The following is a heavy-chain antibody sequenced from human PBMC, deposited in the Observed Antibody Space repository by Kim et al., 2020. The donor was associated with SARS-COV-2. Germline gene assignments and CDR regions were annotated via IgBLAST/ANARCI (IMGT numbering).Heavy chain of an antibody. V-gene: IGHV3-21*01. Sequence: GGSLRLSCAASGFTFSSYSMNWVRQAPGKGLEWVSSISSSSSYIYYADSVKGRFTISRDNAKNSLYLQMNSLRAEDTAVYYCARGVGSSSWYKRAWFDPWGQGTLVTVSS. CDR3: ARGVGSSSWYKRAWFDP. CDR2: ISSSSSYI. D-gene: IGHD6-13*01. CDR1: GFTFSSYS. J-gene: IGHJ5*02.